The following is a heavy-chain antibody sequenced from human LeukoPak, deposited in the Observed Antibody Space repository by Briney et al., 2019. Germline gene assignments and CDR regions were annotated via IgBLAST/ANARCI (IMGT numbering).Heavy chain of an antibody. CDR1: GFTFSSYG. D-gene: IGHD3-22*01. CDR3: ARDYYDSSGYYLPGGY. Sequence: GGSLRLSCAASGFTFSSYGMHWVRQAPGKGLEWVAVISYDGSNKYYADSVKGRFTISRDNSKNTLYLQMNSLRAEDTAVYYCARDYYDSSGYYLPGGYWGQGTLVTVSS. CDR2: ISYDGSNK. V-gene: IGHV3-30*03. J-gene: IGHJ4*02.